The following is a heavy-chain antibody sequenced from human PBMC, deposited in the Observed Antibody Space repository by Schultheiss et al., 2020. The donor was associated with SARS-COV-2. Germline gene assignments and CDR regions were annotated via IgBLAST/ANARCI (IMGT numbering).Heavy chain of an antibody. CDR2: IYYSGST. D-gene: IGHD6-13*01. V-gene: IGHV4-4*02. CDR1: GGSISSSNW. J-gene: IGHJ5*02. CDR3: ARQYVAAADYWFDP. Sequence: SETLSLTCAVSGGSISSSNWWSWVRQPPGKGLEWIGYIYYSGSTYYNPSLKSRVTISVDTSKNQFSLKLSSVTAADTAVYYCARQYVAAADYWFDPWGQGTLVTVSS.